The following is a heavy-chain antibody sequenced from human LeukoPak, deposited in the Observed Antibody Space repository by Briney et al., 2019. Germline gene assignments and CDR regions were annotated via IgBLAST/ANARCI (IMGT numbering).Heavy chain of an antibody. V-gene: IGHV4-34*01. J-gene: IGHJ5*02. CDR3: ARVDSPSWFDP. CDR2: INHSGST. CDR1: GGSFSGYY. Sequence: SETLSLTCAVYGGSFSGYYWSWIRQPPGKGLEWIGEINHSGSTNYNPSLKSRVTISVDTPKNQFSLKLSSVTAADTAVYYCARVDSPSWFDPWGQGTLVTVSS.